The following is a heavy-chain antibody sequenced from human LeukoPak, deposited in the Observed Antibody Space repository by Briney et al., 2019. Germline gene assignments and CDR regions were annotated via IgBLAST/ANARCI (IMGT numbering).Heavy chain of an antibody. CDR2: IYNSGST. CDR1: GGSISSYY. J-gene: IGHJ6*02. Sequence: PSETLSLTCTVSGGSISSYYWSWIRQPPGKGLEWIGYIYNSGSTNYNPSLTSRVTISVDTSKNQFSLKLSSVTAADTAVYYCAREQSDYYGMDVWGQGTTVTVSS. V-gene: IGHV4-59*01. D-gene: IGHD6-19*01. CDR3: AREQSDYYGMDV.